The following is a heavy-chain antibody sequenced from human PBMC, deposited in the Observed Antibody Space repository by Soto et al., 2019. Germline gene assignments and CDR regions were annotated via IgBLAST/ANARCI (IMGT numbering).Heavy chain of an antibody. Sequence: EVQLVESGGGLVQPGGSLRLSCAASGFTLSSYSMNWVRQAPGKGLEWVSYISSSSSTIYYADSVKGRFTISRDNAKNSLWLQKNSLRDEDTAVYYCARGGAYKIDYWGQGTLVTVSS. CDR1: GFTLSSYS. J-gene: IGHJ4*02. CDR2: ISSSSSTI. CDR3: ARGGAYKIDY. D-gene: IGHD1-20*01. V-gene: IGHV3-48*02.